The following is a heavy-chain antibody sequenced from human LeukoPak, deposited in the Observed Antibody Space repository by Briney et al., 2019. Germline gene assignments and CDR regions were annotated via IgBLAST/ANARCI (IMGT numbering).Heavy chain of an antibody. D-gene: IGHD3-22*01. CDR3: ARDSGCYDSSGYYRNTRNVDY. J-gene: IGHJ4*02. V-gene: IGHV4-30-4*08. CDR2: IYYSGST. CDR1: GGSISSGDYY. Sequence: SQTLSLTCTVSGGSISSGDYYWSWIRQPPGKGLEWIGYIYYSGSTYYNPSLKSRVTISVDTSKNQFSLKLSSVTAADTAVYYCARDSGCYDSSGYYRNTRNVDYWGQGTLVTVSS.